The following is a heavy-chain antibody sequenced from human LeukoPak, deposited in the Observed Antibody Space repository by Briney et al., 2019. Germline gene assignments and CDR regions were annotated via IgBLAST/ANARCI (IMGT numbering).Heavy chain of an antibody. CDR1: GFTVSSNY. D-gene: IGHD3-9*01. CDR3: ARDSPLRYFDWLPPYYYYGMDV. CDR2: IYSGGST. J-gene: IGHJ6*02. V-gene: IGHV3-53*04. Sequence: PGGSLILSCAASGFTVSSNYMSWVRQAPGKGLEWVSVIYSGGSTYYADSVKGRFTISRHNSKNTLYLQMNSLRAEDTAVYYCARDSPLRYFDWLPPYYYYGMDVWGQGTTVTVSS.